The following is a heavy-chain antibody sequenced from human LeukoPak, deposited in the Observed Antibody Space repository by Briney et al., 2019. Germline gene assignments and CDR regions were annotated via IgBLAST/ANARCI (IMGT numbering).Heavy chain of an antibody. Sequence: SETLSLTCTVSGGSMSSSSYYWGWIRQSPGRGLEWIGSTYHHGGSDYNPSLKSRATLSVDPSKNQFSLRLSSVTAADTAVYYCASIKGLRVYGSGSYYAYSPLVYMDVWGKGTTVTVSS. V-gene: IGHV4-39*07. CDR3: ASIKGLRVYGSGSYYAYSPLVYMDV. J-gene: IGHJ6*03. D-gene: IGHD3-10*01. CDR2: TYHHGGS. CDR1: GGSMSSSSYY.